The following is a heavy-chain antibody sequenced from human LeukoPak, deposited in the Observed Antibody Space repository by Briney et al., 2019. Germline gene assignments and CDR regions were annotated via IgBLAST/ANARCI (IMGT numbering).Heavy chain of an antibody. J-gene: IGHJ4*02. CDR1: GGSISSYY. Sequence: PSETLSLTCTVSGGSISSYYWSWIRQPPGKGLEWIGYIYYSGSTNYNPSLKSRVTISVDTSKNQFSLKLSSVTAADTAVYYCARLRAWGAFGYWGQGTLVTVSS. V-gene: IGHV4-59*12. CDR3: ARLRAWGAFGY. D-gene: IGHD3-16*01. CDR2: IYYSGST.